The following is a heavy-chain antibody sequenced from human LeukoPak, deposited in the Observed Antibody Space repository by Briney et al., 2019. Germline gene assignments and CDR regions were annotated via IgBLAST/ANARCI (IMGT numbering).Heavy chain of an antibody. CDR2: INLAGTEH. J-gene: IGHJ4*02. Sequence: PGGSLRLSCAASGFTFNAYWMSWVRQAPGKGLEWVANINLAGTEHNYVDSVKGRFTISRDNAKDSLYLQMNGLRAEDTAISDCARDESIDYDSNGYLDYWDQGTLVTVSS. V-gene: IGHV3-7*01. CDR1: GFTFNAYW. CDR3: ARDESIDYDSNGYLDY. D-gene: IGHD3-22*01.